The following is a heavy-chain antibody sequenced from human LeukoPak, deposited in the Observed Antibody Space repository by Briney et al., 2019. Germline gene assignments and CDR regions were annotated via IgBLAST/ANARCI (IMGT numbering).Heavy chain of an antibody. CDR3: AGFGGWINWFDP. V-gene: IGHV4-59*01. D-gene: IGHD3-16*01. Sequence: SETLSLTCTVSGGSISSYYWTWIRQPPGKGLEWIGYIYYSGSTNYNPSLKSRVTISVDTSKNQFSLKLTSVTAADTAVYYCAGFGGWINWFDPWGQGTLVTVSS. CDR1: GGSISSYY. J-gene: IGHJ5*02. CDR2: IYYSGST.